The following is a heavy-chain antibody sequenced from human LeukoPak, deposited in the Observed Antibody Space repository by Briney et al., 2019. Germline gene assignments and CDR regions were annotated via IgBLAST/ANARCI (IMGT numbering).Heavy chain of an antibody. CDR2: ISYDGSNK. CDR1: GFTFSSYA. Sequence: PGRSLRLSCAASGFTFSSYAMHWVRQAPGKGLEWVAVISYDGSNKYYADSVKGRFTISRDNSKNTLYLQMNSLRAEDTAVYYCARDQYSSSYIHYWGQGTLVTVSS. V-gene: IGHV3-30-3*01. J-gene: IGHJ4*02. CDR3: ARDQYSSSYIHY. D-gene: IGHD6-6*01.